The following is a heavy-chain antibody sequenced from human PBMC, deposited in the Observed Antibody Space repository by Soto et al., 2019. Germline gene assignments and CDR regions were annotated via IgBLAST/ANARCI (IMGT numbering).Heavy chain of an antibody. V-gene: IGHV4-59*02. CDR3: ARGRSHEWELLVQYFDY. CDR2: VYYSGST. Sequence: KASETLSLTCTVSGGSVSNSYWGWIRQPPGKGLEWVAYVYYSGSTNYNPSLGSRVTISVDKSKNQFSLKMTSVTGADTAVYYCARGRSHEWELLVQYFDYWGQGTLVTVSS. D-gene: IGHD1-26*01. J-gene: IGHJ4*02. CDR1: GGSVSNSY.